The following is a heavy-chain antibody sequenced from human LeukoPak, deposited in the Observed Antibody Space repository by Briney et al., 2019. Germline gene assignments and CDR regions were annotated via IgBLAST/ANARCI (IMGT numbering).Heavy chain of an antibody. CDR3: ARDRSRLRQLEYFDY. J-gene: IGHJ4*02. CDR1: GGTVSSYA. Sequence: ASVKVSCKASGGTVSSYAITWVRPAPGQGLEWMGRIILIFGIANYAQKFQGRATITADKSTSTAYMELSSLRSEDTAVYYCARDRSRLRQLEYFDYWGQGTLVTVSS. D-gene: IGHD6-13*01. V-gene: IGHV1-69*04. CDR2: IILIFGIA.